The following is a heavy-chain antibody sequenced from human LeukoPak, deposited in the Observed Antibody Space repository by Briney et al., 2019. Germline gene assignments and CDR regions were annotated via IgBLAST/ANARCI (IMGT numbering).Heavy chain of an antibody. CDR3: ARERGVRVFDY. V-gene: IGHV4-34*01. CDR2: INHSGST. CDR1: GGSFSGYY. Sequence: SETLSLTCAVYGGSFSGYYWSWIRQPPGKGLEWIGEINHSGSTNYNPSLKSRVTISVDTSKNQFSLKLSSVTGADTAVYYCARERGVRVFDYWGQGTLVTVSS. J-gene: IGHJ4*02. D-gene: IGHD1-1*01.